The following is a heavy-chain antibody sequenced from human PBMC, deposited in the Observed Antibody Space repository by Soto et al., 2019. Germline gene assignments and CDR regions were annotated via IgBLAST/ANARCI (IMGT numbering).Heavy chain of an antibody. J-gene: IGHJ4*02. CDR2: ISAYNGNT. CDR3: ARTLNEWLLGLE. V-gene: IGHV1-18*01. D-gene: IGHD3-3*01. CDR1: GYTFSSYG. Sequence: QVKLVQSGGEVKKPGASVKISCKASGYTFSSYGISWVRKAPGQGLEWMGWISAYNGNTSYAQKFQGRVTMTTDTSTSTAYMELRSLRSDDTAIYYCARTLNEWLLGLEWGQGTLVTVSS.